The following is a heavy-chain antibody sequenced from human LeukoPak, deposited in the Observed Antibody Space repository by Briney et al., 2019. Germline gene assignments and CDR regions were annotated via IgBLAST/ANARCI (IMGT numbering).Heavy chain of an antibody. CDR3: ASPRRAFDI. J-gene: IGHJ3*02. V-gene: IGHV3-30*01. CDR2: ISYDGSNK. CDR1: GFTFSSYA. Sequence: GGSLRLSCAASGFTFSSYAMHWVRQAPGKGLEWVAVISYDGSNKYYADSVQGRFTISRDNSKNTLYLQMNSLRAEDTAVYYCASPRRAFDIWGQGTMVTVSS.